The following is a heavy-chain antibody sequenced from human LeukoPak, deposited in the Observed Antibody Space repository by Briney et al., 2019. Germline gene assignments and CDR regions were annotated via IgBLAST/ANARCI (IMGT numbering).Heavy chain of an antibody. CDR3: AKDQADCSRSSCYERGFDY. J-gene: IGHJ4*02. CDR1: GFTFSSYG. V-gene: IGHV3-23*01. D-gene: IGHD2-2*01. Sequence: PGGSLRLSCAASGFTFSSYGMSWVRQAPGKGLEWVSAISGSGGSTYYADSVKGRFTISRDNSKNTLYQQMTSLRGEDTAIYYCAKDQADCSRSSCYERGFDYWGQGTLVTVSS. CDR2: ISGSGGST.